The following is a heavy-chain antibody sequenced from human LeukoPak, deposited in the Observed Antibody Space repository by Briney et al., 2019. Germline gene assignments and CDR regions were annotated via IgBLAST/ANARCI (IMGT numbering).Heavy chain of an antibody. D-gene: IGHD6-6*01. CDR1: GFTFTRHW. Sequence: GGSLRLSCAASGFTFTRHWMHWVRQAPGKGLVWVSRIDGDGSTTSYADSVKGRFTISRDNAQNTLYLQMNSLTAEDTAVYYCARESFAARWDWGQGTLVTVSS. J-gene: IGHJ4*02. CDR3: ARESFAARWD. CDR2: IDGDGSTT. V-gene: IGHV3-74*01.